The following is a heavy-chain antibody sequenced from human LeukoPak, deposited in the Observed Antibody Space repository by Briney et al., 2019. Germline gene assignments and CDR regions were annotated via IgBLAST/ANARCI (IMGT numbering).Heavy chain of an antibody. V-gene: IGHV1-46*01. CDR1: GHTFTSYY. D-gene: IGHD1-26*01. J-gene: IGHJ4*02. Sequence: GASVKVSCKASGHTFTSYYMHWVRQAPGQGLEWMGIINPSGGSTSYAQKFQGRVTMTRDMSTSTVYMELSSLRSEDTAVYYCARDSGSYDGAVDYWGQGTLVTVSS. CDR3: ARDSGSYDGAVDY. CDR2: INPSGGST.